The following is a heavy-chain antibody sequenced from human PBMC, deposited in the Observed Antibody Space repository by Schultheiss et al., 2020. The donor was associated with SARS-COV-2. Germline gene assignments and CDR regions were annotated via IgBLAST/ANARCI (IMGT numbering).Heavy chain of an antibody. Sequence: SETLSLTCTVSGVSISSYCWNWIRQSPGKGLEWIGDIYYNGNTHYNPSLKSRVSISADTSRNQFSLKLGSVTAADTAVYYCARNYYDFLTGYYHVYWGQGTLVTVSS. D-gene: IGHD3-9*01. CDR3: ARNYYDFLTGYYHVY. CDR1: GVSISSYC. CDR2: IYYNGNT. J-gene: IGHJ4*02. V-gene: IGHV4-59*08.